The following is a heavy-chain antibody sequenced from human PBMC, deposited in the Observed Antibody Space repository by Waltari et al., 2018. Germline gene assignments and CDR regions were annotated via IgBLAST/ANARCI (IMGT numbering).Heavy chain of an antibody. CDR2: ISSTSTYM. J-gene: IGHJ4*02. V-gene: IGHV3-21*02. CDR1: GLTFRPYK. Sequence: EVQLVESGGGLVRPGGSLRLSGAASGLTFRPYKLNWVRQAPGKGLEWVSSISSTSTYMHYADSVKGRFTISRDDAKNSLYLQLNSLRAEDTAVYYCATGGWGFYLGYWGQGTLVTVSS. CDR3: ATGGWGFYLGY. D-gene: IGHD7-27*01.